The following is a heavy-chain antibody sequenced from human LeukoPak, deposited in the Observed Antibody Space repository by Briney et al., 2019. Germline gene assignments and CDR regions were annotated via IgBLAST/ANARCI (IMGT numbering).Heavy chain of an antibody. D-gene: IGHD1-26*01. Sequence: PGGSLRLSCAASGFTFSSYAMHWVRQAPGKGLEWVAVISYDGSNKYYADSVKGRFTISRDNSKNTLYLQMNSLRAEDPAVYYCARDGSEKYSGSYYGGFDYWGQGTLVTVSS. CDR1: GFTFSSYA. CDR2: ISYDGSNK. CDR3: ARDGSEKYSGSYYGGFDY. V-gene: IGHV3-30-3*01. J-gene: IGHJ4*02.